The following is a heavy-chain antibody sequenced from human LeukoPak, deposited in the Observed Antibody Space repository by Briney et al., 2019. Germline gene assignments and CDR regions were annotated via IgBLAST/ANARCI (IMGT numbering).Heavy chain of an antibody. CDR2: VRYDGSNK. D-gene: IGHD3-22*01. CDR3: AKISGGYYDSSGYYSYYYMDV. Sequence: PGGSLRLSCAASGFTFSSYGMHWVRQAPGKGLEWVAFVRYDGSNKYYADSVKGRFTISRDNSKNTLYLQMNSLRAEDTAVYYCAKISGGYYDSSGYYSYYYMDVWGKGTTVTVSS. V-gene: IGHV3-30*02. CDR1: GFTFSSYG. J-gene: IGHJ6*03.